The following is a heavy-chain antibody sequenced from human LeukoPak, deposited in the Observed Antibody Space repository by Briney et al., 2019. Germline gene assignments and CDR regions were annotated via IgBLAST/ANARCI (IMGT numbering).Heavy chain of an antibody. CDR1: GFTFVNYA. V-gene: IGHV3-9*01. D-gene: IGHD3-10*01. J-gene: IGHJ4*02. CDR2: ISWNSGSI. Sequence: GGSLRLSCAGSGFTFVNYAMHWVRQAPGKGLEWVSGISWNSGSIGYADSVKGRFTISRDNAKNSLYLQMNSLRAEDTALYYCAKAGPGAFVGFDYWGQGTLVTVSS. CDR3: AKAGPGAFVGFDY.